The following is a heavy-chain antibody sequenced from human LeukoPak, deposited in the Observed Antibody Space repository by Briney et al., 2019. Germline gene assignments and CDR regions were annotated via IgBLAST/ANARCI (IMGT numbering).Heavy chain of an antibody. V-gene: IGHV4-34*01. Sequence: SETLSLTCAVYGGSFSGYYWSWIRQPPGKGLEWIGEINHSGSTNYNPSLKSRVTISVDTSKNQFSLKLSSVTAADTAVYYCARSRGDSSGWYVVYYYMDVWGKGTTVTVSS. CDR2: INHSGST. D-gene: IGHD6-19*01. J-gene: IGHJ6*03. CDR3: ARSRGDSSGWYVVYYYMDV. CDR1: GGSFSGYY.